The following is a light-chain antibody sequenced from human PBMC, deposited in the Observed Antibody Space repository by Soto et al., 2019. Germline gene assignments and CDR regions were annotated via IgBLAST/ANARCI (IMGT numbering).Light chain of an antibody. CDR2: SNT. J-gene: IGLJ3*02. CDR3: AAWDDSLNGV. V-gene: IGLV1-44*01. Sequence: QSVLTQPPSASETPGQRVTISCSGSSSNIGSHTVNWYQQLPGAAPKLLIYSNTQRPSGVPDRFSGSKSGTSASLAISGLWSEDEADYYCAAWDDSLNGVFGGGTKVTVL. CDR1: SSNIGSHT.